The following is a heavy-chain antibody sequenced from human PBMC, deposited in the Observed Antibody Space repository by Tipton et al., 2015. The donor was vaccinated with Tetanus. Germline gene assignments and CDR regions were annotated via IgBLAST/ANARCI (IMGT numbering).Heavy chain of an antibody. CDR1: GFTFSSYA. V-gene: IGHV3-30-3*01. Sequence: QLVQSGGGVVQPGRSLRLSCAASGFTFSSYAMHWVRQAPGKGLEWVAVISYDGSNKYYADSVKGRFTISRDNSKNTLYLQMNSLRVEDTAVYYCAKDIYCSAGNCYNNYYGMDVWGQGTTVTVSS. J-gene: IGHJ6*02. D-gene: IGHD2-15*01. CDR2: ISYDGSNK. CDR3: AKDIYCSAGNCYNNYYGMDV.